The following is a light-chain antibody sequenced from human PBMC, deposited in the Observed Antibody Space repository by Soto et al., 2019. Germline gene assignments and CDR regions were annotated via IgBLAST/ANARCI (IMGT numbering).Light chain of an antibody. Sequence: EIVMTQSPATLSVSPGERATLSCRASQSLSSNLAWYQQKPGQAPRLLIYGGSTRATGTPARFSGSGSRTEFTLTISSLQSEDFGVYYRQQCDNWPHTFGQGTKVEIK. CDR3: QQCDNWPHT. CDR2: GGS. V-gene: IGKV3D-15*01. J-gene: IGKJ1*01. CDR1: QSLSSN.